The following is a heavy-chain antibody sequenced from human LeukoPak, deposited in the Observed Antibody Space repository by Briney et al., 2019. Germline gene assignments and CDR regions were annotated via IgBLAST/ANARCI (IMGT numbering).Heavy chain of an antibody. Sequence: PSETLSLTCTVSGNSISSGYYWGWIRQPPGKGLGWIGSMYHSGSTYYNPSLKSRVTISVDTSKNQFSLKLSSVTAADTAVYYCARGLWFGESDDYWGQGTLVTVSS. V-gene: IGHV4-38-2*02. D-gene: IGHD3-10*01. CDR2: MYHSGST. CDR1: GNSISSGYY. CDR3: ARGLWFGESDDY. J-gene: IGHJ4*02.